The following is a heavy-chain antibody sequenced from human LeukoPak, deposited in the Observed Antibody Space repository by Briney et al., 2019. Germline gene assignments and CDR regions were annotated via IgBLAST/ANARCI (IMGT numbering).Heavy chain of an antibody. J-gene: IGHJ4*02. Sequence: SETLSLTCTASAGSLSSYYWSWIRQPAGKGLEWIGRIYTSGSTNYNPSLKSRVTMSVDTSKNQFSLKLSSVTAADTAVYYCTRGSGYSLDYWGQGTLVTVSS. CDR2: IYTSGST. D-gene: IGHD3-22*01. V-gene: IGHV4-4*07. CDR1: AGSLSSYY. CDR3: TRGSGYSLDY.